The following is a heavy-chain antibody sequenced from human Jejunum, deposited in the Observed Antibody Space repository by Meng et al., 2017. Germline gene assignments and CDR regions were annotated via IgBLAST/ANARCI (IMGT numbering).Heavy chain of an antibody. V-gene: IGHV3-33*01. D-gene: IGHD1-26*01. Sequence: GESLKISCAASGFTFSNYGMHWVRQAPGKGLEWVAFVWYGGVNKFYADSVKGRFTISRDNSKNTLYLQMNSLRAEDTAVYYCARDQEGGSYSPVVDYWGQGTLVTVSS. CDR3: ARDQEGGSYSPVVDY. CDR1: GFTFSNYG. CDR2: VWYGGVNK. J-gene: IGHJ4*02.